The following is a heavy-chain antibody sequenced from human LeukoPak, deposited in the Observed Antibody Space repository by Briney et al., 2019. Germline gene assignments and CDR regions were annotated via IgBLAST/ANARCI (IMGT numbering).Heavy chain of an antibody. CDR2: IYHSGST. Sequence: SQTLSLTCAVSGGSISSGGYSWSWIWQPPGKGLEWIGYIYHSGSTYYNPSLKSRVTISVDRSKNQFSLKLSSVTAADTAVYYCAREKAAAGSNWFDPWGQGTLVTVSS. CDR1: GGSISSGGYS. V-gene: IGHV4-30-2*01. J-gene: IGHJ5*02. CDR3: AREKAAAGSNWFDP. D-gene: IGHD6-13*01.